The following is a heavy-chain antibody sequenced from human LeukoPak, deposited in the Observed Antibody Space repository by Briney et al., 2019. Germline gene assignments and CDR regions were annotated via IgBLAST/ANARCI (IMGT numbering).Heavy chain of an antibody. CDR1: GGSISNYH. D-gene: IGHD3-10*01. J-gene: IGHJ5*02. V-gene: IGHV4-4*07. Sequence: PSETLSLTCTVSGGSISNYHWSWLRQPAGKGLEWIGRIYTSGSTNYNPSLKSRVTMSVDTSKNQFSLKLSSVTAADTAVYYCARYGSGSYYNPGDWFDPWGQGTLVTVSS. CDR2: IYTSGST. CDR3: ARYGSGSYYNPGDWFDP.